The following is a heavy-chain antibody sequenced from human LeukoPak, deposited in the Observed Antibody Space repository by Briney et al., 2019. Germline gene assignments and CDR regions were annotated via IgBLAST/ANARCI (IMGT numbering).Heavy chain of an antibody. D-gene: IGHD3-10*01. J-gene: IGHJ4*02. CDR1: GFTFSSYS. V-gene: IGHV3-48*01. CDR2: ISGSSSTI. Sequence: GGSLRLSCAASGFTFSSYSMNWVRQAPGKGLEWVSYISGSSSTIYYADSVKGRFTISRDNSKNTLYLQMNSLRAEDTAVYYCAKDTMVRGVPFYWGQGTLVTVSS. CDR3: AKDTMVRGVPFY.